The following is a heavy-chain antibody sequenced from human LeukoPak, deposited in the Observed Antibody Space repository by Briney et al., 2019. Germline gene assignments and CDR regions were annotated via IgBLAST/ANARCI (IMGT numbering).Heavy chain of an antibody. V-gene: IGHV4-39*01. CDR1: GGSIRGSSYH. CDR3: ARLTGRDSSDWPYFHY. CDR2: IHYSGST. Sequence: SETLSLTCTVSGGSIRGSSYHWGWVRQPPGKGLEWIGNIHYSGSTSYNPSLKSRVTISVDTSNNQFSLKLSSVTAADTAVFYCARLTGRDSSDWPYFHYWGQGALVTVSA. D-gene: IGHD6-25*01. J-gene: IGHJ4*01.